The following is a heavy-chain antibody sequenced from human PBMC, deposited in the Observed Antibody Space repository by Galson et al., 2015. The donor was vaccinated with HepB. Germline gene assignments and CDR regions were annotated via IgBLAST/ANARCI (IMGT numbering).Heavy chain of an antibody. J-gene: IGHJ6*02. D-gene: IGHD6-19*01. CDR1: GFTFSSYS. CDR2: IRSRSSTI. CDR3: ARVGSQWLGDGMDV. Sequence: LRLSCAASGFTFSSYSMNWVRQAPGRGLEWVSYIRSRSSTIYYADSVKGRFTISRDNTKNSLYLQMNSLTVEDTAVYYCARVGSQWLGDGMDVWGQGTTVTVSS. V-gene: IGHV3-48*01.